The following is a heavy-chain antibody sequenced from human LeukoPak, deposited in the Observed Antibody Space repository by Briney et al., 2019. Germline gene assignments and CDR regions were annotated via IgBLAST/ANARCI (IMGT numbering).Heavy chain of an antibody. CDR3: ARVSDDAFDI. CDR2: ISAYNGNT. CDR1: GYTFTSYG. V-gene: IGHV1-18*01. Sequence: ASVKVSCKASGYTFTSYGISWVRQAPGQGLEWMGWISAYNGNTNYVQKLQGRVTMTRDTSTSTVYMELSSLRSEDTAVYYCARVSDDAFDIWGQGTMVTVSS. J-gene: IGHJ3*02.